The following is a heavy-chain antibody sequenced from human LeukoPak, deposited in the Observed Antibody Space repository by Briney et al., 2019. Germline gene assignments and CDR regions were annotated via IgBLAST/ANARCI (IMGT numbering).Heavy chain of an antibody. CDR3: VRDLT. J-gene: IGHJ5*02. CDR2: IYSDGTA. CDR1: GFTLSNNR. Sequence: PGGSLRLSCAASGFTLSNNRMSWVRQAPGKGLEWVSVIYSDGTAYYADSVKGRFTISRDNSKSTLYLQMNSLRADDTAVYYCVRDLTWGQGALVTVSS. V-gene: IGHV3-53*01.